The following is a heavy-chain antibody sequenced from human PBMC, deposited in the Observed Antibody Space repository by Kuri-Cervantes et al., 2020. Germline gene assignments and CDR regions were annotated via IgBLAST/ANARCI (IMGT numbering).Heavy chain of an antibody. J-gene: IGHJ3*02. D-gene: IGHD1-26*01. CDR2: ISYDGTNK. Sequence: GGSLRLSCAASGFIFSNYAMHWVRQAPGKGLEWVAVISYDGTNKYYADSVKGRFTISRDNSQNTLYLQMNSLRAEDTAVYYCAKGSSNRWYRDVFDIWGQGTTVTVSS. V-gene: IGHV3-30-3*01. CDR1: GFIFSNYA. CDR3: AKGSSNRWYRDVFDI.